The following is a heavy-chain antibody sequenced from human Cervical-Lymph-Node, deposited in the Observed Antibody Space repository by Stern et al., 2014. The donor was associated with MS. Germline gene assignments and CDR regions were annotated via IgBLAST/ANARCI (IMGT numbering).Heavy chain of an antibody. CDR2: IIRPGCTA. CDR3: ATGAGDNWFDP. V-gene: IGHV1-69*01. Sequence: QVQLVQSGADVKKPGSSVRVSCKASGDISSLRPVPGQGLEWMGGIIRPGCTAHDTQSFPGRPDITADQSSNSTYMVLSSMRSVATAVYYCATGAGDNWFDPWGQGTLVSVSS. J-gene: IGHJ5*02. CDR1: GD. D-gene: IGHD3-10*01.